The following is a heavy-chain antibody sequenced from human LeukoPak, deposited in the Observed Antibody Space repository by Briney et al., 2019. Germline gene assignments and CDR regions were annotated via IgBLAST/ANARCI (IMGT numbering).Heavy chain of an antibody. J-gene: IGHJ4*02. CDR2: IYYTGSA. D-gene: IGHD3-9*01. V-gene: IGHV4-31*03. Sequence: SQTLSLTCTVSGGSISSGGYYWEWIRQLPGKGLEWIGHIYYTGSAFYNPSLRSRVILSVDTSKNQFSLTLSSVTAADTAVYYCARAPPPDILPGYPRYYFDYWGQGTLATVSS. CDR3: ARAPPPDILPGYPRYYFDY. CDR1: GGSISSGGYY.